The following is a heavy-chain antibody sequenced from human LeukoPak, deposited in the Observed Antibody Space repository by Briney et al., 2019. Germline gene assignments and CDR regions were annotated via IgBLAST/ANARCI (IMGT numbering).Heavy chain of an antibody. CDR1: GYTFTNYA. J-gene: IGHJ4*02. D-gene: IGHD4-17*01. CDR2: IITNTGNP. V-gene: IGHV7-4-1*02. CDR3: ARGGDFSDSLTDY. Sequence: ASVKVSCKASGYTFTNYAMNWVRQAPGQGLEWMGWIITNTGNPMYAQGFTGRFVFSVDTSVSTAYLQISSLKAEDTAVYYCARGGDFSDSLTDYWGQGTLVTVSS.